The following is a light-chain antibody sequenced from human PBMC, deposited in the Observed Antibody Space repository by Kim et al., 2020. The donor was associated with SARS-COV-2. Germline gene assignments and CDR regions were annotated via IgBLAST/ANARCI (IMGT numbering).Light chain of an antibody. CDR2: DVS. Sequence: GQWITISCTGTSSDVGGYNYVSWYQQHPGKAPKLMIYDVSKRPSGVSNRFSGSKSGNTASLTISGLQAEDEADYYCSSYTSSSTLVFGGGTKMTVL. J-gene: IGLJ2*01. V-gene: IGLV2-14*04. CDR1: SSDVGGYNY. CDR3: SSYTSSSTLV.